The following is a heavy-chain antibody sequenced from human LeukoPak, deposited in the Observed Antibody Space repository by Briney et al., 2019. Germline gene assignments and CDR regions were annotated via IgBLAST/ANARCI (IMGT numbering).Heavy chain of an antibody. CDR2: ISAYNGNT. CDR3: ARVPLGDAFDI. V-gene: IGHV1-18*01. Sequence: GASVKVSCKASGYTFTDYGVSWVRQAPGQGLEWMRWISAYNGNTNYAQKLQGRVTMTTDTSTSTAYMELRSLRSDDTAVYYCARVPLGDAFDIWGQGTMVTVSS. CDR1: GYTFTDYG. J-gene: IGHJ3*02.